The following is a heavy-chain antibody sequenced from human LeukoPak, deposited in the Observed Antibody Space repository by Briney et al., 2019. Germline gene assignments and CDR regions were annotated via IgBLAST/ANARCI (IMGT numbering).Heavy chain of an antibody. D-gene: IGHD2-15*01. Sequence: GGSLRLSCAGSGFTFSTYNMNWVRQAPGKGLEWVSAISGSGGSTYYADSVKGRFTISRDNAKNSLYLQMNSLRAEDTAVYYCARDRSWGGAFDIWGQGTMVTVSS. V-gene: IGHV3-21*01. CDR2: ISGSGGST. J-gene: IGHJ3*02. CDR1: GFTFSTYN. CDR3: ARDRSWGGAFDI.